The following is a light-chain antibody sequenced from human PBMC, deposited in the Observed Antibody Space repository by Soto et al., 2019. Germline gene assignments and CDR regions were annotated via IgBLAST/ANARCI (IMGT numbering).Light chain of an antibody. Sequence: QSALTQPASVSGSPGQSITISCTGTSSDVGGYNYVSWYQQHPGKAPKLMIYDVSNRPSGVSNRFSGSKSGNTASLTFSGLQAEDEDYYYCSSYTSSSTYVFGTGTKVTVL. V-gene: IGLV2-14*01. CDR3: SSYTSSSTYV. J-gene: IGLJ1*01. CDR1: SSDVGGYNY. CDR2: DVS.